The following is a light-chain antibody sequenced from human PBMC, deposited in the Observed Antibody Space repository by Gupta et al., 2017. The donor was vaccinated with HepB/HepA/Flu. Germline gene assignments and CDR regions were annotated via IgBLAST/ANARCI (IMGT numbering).Light chain of an antibody. CDR2: DVS. CDR3: SSYTSSSTLNVV. J-gene: IGLJ2*01. Sequence: QSALTQPASVSGSPGPSTTISCTGTSSDVGGYNYVSWYQQHPGKAPKLMIYDVSNRPSGVSNRFSGSKSGNTASLTISGLQAEDEADYYCSSYTSSSTLNVVFGGGTKLTVL. V-gene: IGLV2-14*01. CDR1: SSDVGGYNY.